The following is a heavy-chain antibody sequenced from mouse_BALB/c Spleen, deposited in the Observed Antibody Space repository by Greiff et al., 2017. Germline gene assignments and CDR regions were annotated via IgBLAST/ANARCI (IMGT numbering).Heavy chain of an antibody. J-gene: IGHJ1*01. CDR1: GYSFTSYW. V-gene: IGHV1-55*01. CDR2: IYPGSGST. CDR3: AREDWYFDV. Sequence: VQLQQPGAELVKPGTSVKLSCKASGYSFTSYWINWVKLRPGQGLEWIGDIYPGSGSTNYNEKFKSKATLTVDTSSSTAYMQLSSLASEDSALYYCAREDWYFDVWGAGTTVTVSS.